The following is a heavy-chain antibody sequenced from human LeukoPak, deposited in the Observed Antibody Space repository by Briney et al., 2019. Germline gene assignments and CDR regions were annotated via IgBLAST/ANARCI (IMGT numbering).Heavy chain of an antibody. CDR2: IYHSGST. CDR1: GGSISSSNW. D-gene: IGHD3-10*01. Sequence: PSGTLSLTCAVSGGSISSSNWWSWVRQPPGKGLEWIGEIYHSGSTNYNPSLKSRVTISVDTSKNQFSLKLSSVTAADTAVYYCARDRLGITMVRGVRWSWFDPWGQGTLVTVSS. J-gene: IGHJ5*02. CDR3: ARDRLGITMVRGVRWSWFDP. V-gene: IGHV4-4*02.